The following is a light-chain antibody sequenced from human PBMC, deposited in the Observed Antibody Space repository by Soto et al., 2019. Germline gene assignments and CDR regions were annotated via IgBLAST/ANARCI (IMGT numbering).Light chain of an antibody. CDR3: QQYYSYPRT. CDR2: AAS. Sequence: AIPMTQSPSSLSASTGEIVTITCRASQGISSYLAWYQQKPGKAPKLLIYAASTLQSGVPSRFSGSGSGTDFTLTISCLQSEDFATYYCQQYYSYPRTLGQGTKVDI. CDR1: QGISSY. J-gene: IGKJ1*01. V-gene: IGKV1-8*01.